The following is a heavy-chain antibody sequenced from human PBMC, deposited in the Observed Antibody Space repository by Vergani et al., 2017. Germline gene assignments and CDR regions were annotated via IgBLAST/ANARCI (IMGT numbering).Heavy chain of an antibody. J-gene: IGHJ6*01. CDR3: ARLRLEESSYDFGCMDG. V-gene: IGHV4-38-2*01. CDR2: IYHSWST. CDR1: GYSISSGYY. Sequence: QVQLQESGPGLVKPSETLSLTCAVSGYSISSGYYWGWIRPPPGKELEWIGSIYHSWSTYYNQSLKSRVTISLDTSKNQFSQKLSSVTAADTAVYYCARLRLEESSYDFGCMDGWRGRTTVIVS. D-gene: IGHD5-12*01.